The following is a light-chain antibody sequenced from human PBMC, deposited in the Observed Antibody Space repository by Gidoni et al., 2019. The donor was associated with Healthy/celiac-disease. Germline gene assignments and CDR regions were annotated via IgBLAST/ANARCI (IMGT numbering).Light chain of an antibody. CDR1: QSISSY. CDR3: QQSYSTLT. J-gene: IGKJ4*01. Sequence: DIQMTQSPSSLSASVGARVTITCRASQSISSYLNWYQQKPGKAPKLLIYAASSLQSGVPSRFSGSGSGTDFTLTISSLQPEDFATYYCQQSYSTLTFGVGTKVEIK. V-gene: IGKV1-39*01. CDR2: AAS.